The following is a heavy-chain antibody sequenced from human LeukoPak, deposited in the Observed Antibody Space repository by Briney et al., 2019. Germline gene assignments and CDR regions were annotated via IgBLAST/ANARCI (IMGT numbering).Heavy chain of an antibody. V-gene: IGHV3-74*01. D-gene: IGHD2-21*01. CDR1: GFTFSSYR. Sequence: GGSLRLSCAASGFTFSSYRMHWVRQPPGKGLEWVSHINFDVSTTIYADSVKARFPISRDNAKNTLSLQMNSLRVEDTAVYYCARDGSYIDYWGQGTLVTVSS. CDR3: ARDGSYIDY. J-gene: IGHJ4*02. CDR2: INFDVSTT.